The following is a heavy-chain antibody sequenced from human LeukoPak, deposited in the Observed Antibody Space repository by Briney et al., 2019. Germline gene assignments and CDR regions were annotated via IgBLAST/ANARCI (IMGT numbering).Heavy chain of an antibody. CDR1: GFTFSSYS. D-gene: IGHD6-19*01. Sequence: PGGSLRLSCAASGFTFSSYSMNWVRQAPGKGLEWVSSISSSSSCIYYADSVKGRFTISRDNAKNSLYLQMNSLRAEDTAVYYCARGSERYSSGWYNPYYFDYWGQGTLVTVSS. V-gene: IGHV3-21*03. CDR2: ISSSSSCI. J-gene: IGHJ4*02. CDR3: ARGSERYSSGWYNPYYFDY.